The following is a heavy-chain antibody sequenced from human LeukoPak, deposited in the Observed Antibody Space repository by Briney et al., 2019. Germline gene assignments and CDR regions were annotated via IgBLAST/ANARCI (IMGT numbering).Heavy chain of an antibody. CDR3: ARRYCSGGICYFFDY. CDR2: IYGGGNI. CDR1: GFTVSSNY. J-gene: IGHJ4*02. Sequence: GGSLRLSCAASGFTVSSNYMNWVRQAPGKGLEWVSVIYGGGNIYYADSVKGRFTISRDESKNTLYLQMNNLGAEDTAVYYCARRYCSGGICYFFDYWGQGTLVTVSS. V-gene: IGHV3-53*01. D-gene: IGHD2-15*01.